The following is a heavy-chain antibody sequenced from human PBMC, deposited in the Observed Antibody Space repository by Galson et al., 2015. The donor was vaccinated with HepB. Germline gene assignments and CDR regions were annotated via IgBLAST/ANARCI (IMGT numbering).Heavy chain of an antibody. CDR2: ISPHNRYT. D-gene: IGHD2-15*01. CDR3: ARGALVVVVGATQNNWFGP. V-gene: IGHV1-18*01. CDR1: GYTFSSYS. J-gene: IGHJ5*02. Sequence: SVKVSCKASGYTFSSYSITWVRQAPGQGLEWVGWISPHNRYTNYAQNFQGRVTMTTDTSTTTAYMELRSLRSDDTAVYYCARGALVVVVGATQNNWFGPWGQGTLVTVSS.